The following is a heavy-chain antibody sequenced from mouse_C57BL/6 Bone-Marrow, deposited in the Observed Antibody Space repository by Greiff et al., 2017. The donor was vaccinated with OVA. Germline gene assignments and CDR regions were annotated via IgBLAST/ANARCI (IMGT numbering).Heavy chain of an antibody. CDR2: FYPGSGSI. V-gene: IGHV1-62-2*01. CDR1: GYTFTEYT. Sequence: QVQLQQSGAELVKPGASVKLSCKASGYTFTEYTIHWVKQRPGQGLEWIGGFYPGSGSIKYNEKFKDKATLTADKSSSTVYMELSILSSEDSAVYFCARHEDISYYYDRGTYFDYWGQGTTLTVSS. J-gene: IGHJ2*01. CDR3: ARHEDISYYYDRGTYFDY. D-gene: IGHD1-1*01.